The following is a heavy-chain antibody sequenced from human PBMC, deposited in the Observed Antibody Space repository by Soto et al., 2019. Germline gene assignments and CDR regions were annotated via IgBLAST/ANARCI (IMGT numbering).Heavy chain of an antibody. Sequence: GGSLRLSCSASGFTFSSYAMHWVRQAPGKGLEYVSGVRGNGDPPFYADSVKGRFTISRDNSKNTLYLQMSGLSADDTAVYYCVKSRGGNNFDFFDWGQGALVTVSS. CDR3: VKSRGGNNFDFFD. CDR1: GFTFSSYA. D-gene: IGHD5-12*01. CDR2: VRGNGDPP. J-gene: IGHJ4*02. V-gene: IGHV3-64D*06.